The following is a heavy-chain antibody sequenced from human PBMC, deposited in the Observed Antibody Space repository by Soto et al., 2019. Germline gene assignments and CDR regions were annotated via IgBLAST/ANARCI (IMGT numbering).Heavy chain of an antibody. CDR1: GYTFTSYD. J-gene: IGHJ5*02. CDR2: MNPNSGNT. D-gene: IGHD2-2*01. V-gene: IGHV1-8*01. Sequence: ASVKVSCKASGYTFTSYDINWVRQATGQGLEWMGWMNPNSGNTGYAQKFQGRVTMTRNTSISTAYMELSSLRSEDTAVYYCARGHFGVVPDAMMGWFDPWGQGTLVTVSS. CDR3: ARGHFGVVPDAMMGWFDP.